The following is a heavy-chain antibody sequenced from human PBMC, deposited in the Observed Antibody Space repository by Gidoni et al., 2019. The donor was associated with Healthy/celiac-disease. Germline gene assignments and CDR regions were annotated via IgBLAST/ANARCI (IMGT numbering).Heavy chain of an antibody. CDR3: ARDVLKGWELEYFDY. Sequence: QLQLQESGPGLVKPSETLSLTCTVSGGSISTSSYYWGWIRQPPGKGLEWIGSIYYSGSTYYNPSLKGRVTISVDTSKNQFSLKLSSVTAADTAVYYCARDVLKGWELEYFDYWGQGTLVTVSS. CDR1: GGSISTSSYY. CDR2: IYYSGST. V-gene: IGHV4-39*02. J-gene: IGHJ4*02. D-gene: IGHD1-26*01.